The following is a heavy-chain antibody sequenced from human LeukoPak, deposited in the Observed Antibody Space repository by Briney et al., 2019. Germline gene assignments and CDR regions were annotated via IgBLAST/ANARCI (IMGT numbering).Heavy chain of an antibody. D-gene: IGHD6-19*01. J-gene: IGHJ4*02. CDR3: ARNASVDGNWPRPLDY. CDR2: IYYSVST. CDR1: GGSISSSPYY. Sequence: PSETLSLTCTVSGGSISSSPYYWGWIRQPPGKGLEWIGNIYYSVSTYYNPSLKTPVTISVDTSKNQFSLKLTSVTAADTAVYYCARNASVDGNWPRPLDYWGQGSLVTVSS. V-gene: IGHV4-39*01.